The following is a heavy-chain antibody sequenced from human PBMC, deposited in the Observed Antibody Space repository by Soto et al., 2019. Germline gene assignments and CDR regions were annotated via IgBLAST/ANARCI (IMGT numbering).Heavy chain of an antibody. CDR3: ASDRALELGDY. CDR2: INAYNGNT. D-gene: IGHD1-26*01. V-gene: IGHV1-18*01. Sequence: QVQLVQSGAEVKKPGASVKVSCKASGYTFTNYGFSWVRQAPGQGLEWMGWINAYNGNTNYARKLQGRITLTXXTSTSTAYMELRSLRSDDTAVYYCASDRALELGDYWGQGTLVTVSS. J-gene: IGHJ4*02. CDR1: GYTFTNYG.